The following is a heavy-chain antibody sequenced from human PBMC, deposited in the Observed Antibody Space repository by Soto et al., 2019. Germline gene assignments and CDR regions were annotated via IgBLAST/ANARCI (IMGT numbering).Heavy chain of an antibody. J-gene: IGHJ6*02. CDR1: GGSISSGGYS. CDR3: ARRKAYVSGSRYYYYGMDV. D-gene: IGHD3-10*01. Sequence: QLQLQESGSGLVKPSQTLSLTCAVSGGSISSGGYSWSWIRQPPGKGLEWIGYIYHSGSTYYNPSLKGRVTISVDRSNNQFSLKLSSVTAAHTAVYYCARRKAYVSGSRYYYYGMDVWGQGTTVTVSS. CDR2: IYHSGST. V-gene: IGHV4-30-2*01.